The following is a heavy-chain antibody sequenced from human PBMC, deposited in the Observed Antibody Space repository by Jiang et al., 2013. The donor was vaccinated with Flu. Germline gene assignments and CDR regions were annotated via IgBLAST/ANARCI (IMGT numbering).Heavy chain of an antibody. V-gene: IGHV1-69*05. D-gene: IGHD2-21*02. CDR2: ITPIFQAA. J-gene: IGHJ4*02. CDR3: ARIRSCGGDCYYFDY. Sequence: SGAEVKKPGSSVKVSCKASGDTFRNYVLSWVRLAPGQGLEWMGRITPIFQAANYAQKFQDRVTVTRDTSTSTVYMELNSLTSEDTAVYYCARIRSCGGDCYYFDYWGQGTLVTVSS. CDR1: GDTFRNYV.